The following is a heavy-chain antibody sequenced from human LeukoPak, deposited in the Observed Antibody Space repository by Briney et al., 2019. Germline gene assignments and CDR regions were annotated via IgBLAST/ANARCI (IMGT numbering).Heavy chain of an antibody. J-gene: IGHJ4*02. V-gene: IGHV3-53*01. CDR3: ARDQYSSGCLDY. Sequence: GGSLRLSCAASGFTFSSYSMSWVRQAPGKGLEWVSVIYSGGSTYYADSVKGRFTISRDNSKNTLYLQMNSLRAEDTAVYYCARDQYSSGCLDYWGQGTLVTVSS. CDR1: GFTFSSYS. CDR2: IYSGGST. D-gene: IGHD6-19*01.